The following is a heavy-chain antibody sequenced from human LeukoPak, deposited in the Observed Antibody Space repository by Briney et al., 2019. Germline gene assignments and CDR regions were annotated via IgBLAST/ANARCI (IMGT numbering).Heavy chain of an antibody. V-gene: IGHV1-18*01. CDR1: GYTFTSYG. J-gene: IGHJ4*02. Sequence: ASVKVSCKASGYTFTSYGISWVRQAPGQGLEWMGWISAYNGNTNYAQKLQGRVTMTRDTSTSTVDMDLSSLRSDDTAVYYCARDVGSGTYMFDFWGQGTLVTVSS. CDR2: ISAYNGNT. D-gene: IGHD6-19*01. CDR3: ARDVGSGTYMFDF.